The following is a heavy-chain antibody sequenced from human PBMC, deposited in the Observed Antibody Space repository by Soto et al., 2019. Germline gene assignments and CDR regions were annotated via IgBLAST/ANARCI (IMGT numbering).Heavy chain of an antibody. CDR1: GFTVSSND. J-gene: IGHJ6*02. CDR2: IYSGGST. D-gene: IGHD6-13*01. Sequence: PGGSLRLSCAASGFTVSSNDMSWVRQATGKGLEWVSVIYSGGSTYYADSVKGRFTISRDNSKNTLYLQMNSLRAEDTAVYYCARDLPIAAAGSKYYYYGMDVWGQGTTVTVSS. V-gene: IGHV3-53*01. CDR3: ARDLPIAAAGSKYYYYGMDV.